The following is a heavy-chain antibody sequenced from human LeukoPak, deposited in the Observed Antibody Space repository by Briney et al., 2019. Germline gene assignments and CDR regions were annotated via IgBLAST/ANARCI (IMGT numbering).Heavy chain of an antibody. CDR3: AKDHCTSTTCYFDY. V-gene: IGHV3-30*18. CDR1: GFTFSSYG. J-gene: IGHJ4*02. Sequence: PGRSLRLSCAASGFTFSSYGMHWGRQAPGKGLEWVAVISYDGSNQYYADSVKGRFTISRGNSKNTLYLQMNSLRAEDTAVYFCAKDHCTSTTCYFDYWGQGTLVTVSS. D-gene: IGHD2-2*01. CDR2: ISYDGSNQ.